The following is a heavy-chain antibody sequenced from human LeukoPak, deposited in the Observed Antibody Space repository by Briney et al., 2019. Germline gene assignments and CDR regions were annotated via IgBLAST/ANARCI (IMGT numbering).Heavy chain of an antibody. CDR3: ARAPVIFGSGTQDAFDI. CDR2: ISTSSIYK. V-gene: IGHV3-21*01. D-gene: IGHD3-10*01. Sequence: GGSLRLSCGASGFTFSRYTMNWVRQAPGKGLEWVASISTSSIYKYYGDPVKGRFTISRDNSRNSAYLQMDSLSPEDTAVYYCARAPVIFGSGTQDAFDIWGQRTMVTVSS. J-gene: IGHJ3*02. CDR1: GFTFSRYT.